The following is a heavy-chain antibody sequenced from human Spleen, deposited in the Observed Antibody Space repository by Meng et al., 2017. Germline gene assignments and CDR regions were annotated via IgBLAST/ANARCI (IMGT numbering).Heavy chain of an antibody. D-gene: IGHD1-26*01. V-gene: IGHV3-15*01. CDR1: GFYFNNAW. Sequence: EVHCVEAGGDLGKPGGPLKLYWAASGFYFNNAWMSWVRQAPGKGLEWVGRIKSNTDGGTAEYAAPVTGRFTISRDDSKSTLYLQMSGLRIDDTGVYYCTWDDKAVSDYWGQGTLVTVSS. CDR2: IKSNTDGGTA. J-gene: IGHJ4*02. CDR3: TWDDKAVSDY.